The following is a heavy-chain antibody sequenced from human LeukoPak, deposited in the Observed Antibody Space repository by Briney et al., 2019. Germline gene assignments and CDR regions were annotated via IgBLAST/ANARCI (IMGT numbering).Heavy chain of an antibody. Sequence: SETLSLTCTVSGGSISSYHWSWIRQPPGKGLEWMGYMYYSGSTNYNPSLKSRVTISVDTSKNKFSLKLSFVTAADTAVYYCARVDRAVAGIPSLDWAFDIWGQGTMVTVSS. J-gene: IGHJ3*02. CDR2: MYYSGST. V-gene: IGHV4-59*08. CDR1: GGSISSYH. D-gene: IGHD6-19*01. CDR3: ARVDRAVAGIPSLDWAFDI.